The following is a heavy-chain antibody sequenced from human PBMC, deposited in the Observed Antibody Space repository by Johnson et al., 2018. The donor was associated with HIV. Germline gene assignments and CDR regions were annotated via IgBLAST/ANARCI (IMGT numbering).Heavy chain of an antibody. CDR3: TTMSALWFGDLHVFGDGFDI. CDR1: GFTFDEYG. D-gene: IGHD3-10*01. Sequence: VQLVESGGGLVQPGGSLRLSCAASGFTFDEYGMSWVRQAPGKGLEWVGRVKSKTDGGTIDYAAAVKGRFIISRDDSKNTLYLQRNGLKTEDTAVYYCTTMSALWFGDLHVFGDGFDIWGQGTMVTVSS. V-gene: IGHV3-15*01. CDR2: VKSKTDGGTI. J-gene: IGHJ3*02.